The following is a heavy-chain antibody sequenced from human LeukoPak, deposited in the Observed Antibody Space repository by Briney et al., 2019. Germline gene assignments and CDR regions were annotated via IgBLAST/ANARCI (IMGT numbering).Heavy chain of an antibody. CDR3: ERRGYYDSRAYYYYYMDV. D-gene: IGHD3-22*01. Sequence: SETLSLTCTVSGGSISSYYWSWIRQPAGKGLEWIGYIYYSGSTNYNPSLKGRVTISVDTSKNQFSLKLSSVTAADTAVYYCERRGYYDSRAYYYYYMDVWGKGTTVTVSS. J-gene: IGHJ6*03. CDR1: GGSISSYY. V-gene: IGHV4-59*01. CDR2: IYYSGST.